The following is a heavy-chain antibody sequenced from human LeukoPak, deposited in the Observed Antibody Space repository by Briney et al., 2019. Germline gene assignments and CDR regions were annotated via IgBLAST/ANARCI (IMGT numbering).Heavy chain of an antibody. Sequence: GGSLRLSCAASGFTFSSYSMNWVRQAPGKGLEWVSSISSSSSYIYYADSVRGRFTISRDNAKSSLYLQMNSLRAEDTAVYYCARDKWLQTFNDYWGQGTLVTVSS. CDR3: ARDKWLQTFNDY. V-gene: IGHV3-21*01. CDR2: ISSSSSYI. CDR1: GFTFSSYS. J-gene: IGHJ4*02. D-gene: IGHD5-24*01.